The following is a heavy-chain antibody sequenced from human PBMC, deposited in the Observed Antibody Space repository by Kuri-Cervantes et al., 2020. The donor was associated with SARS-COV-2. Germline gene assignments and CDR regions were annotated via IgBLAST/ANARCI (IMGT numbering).Heavy chain of an antibody. CDR1: EFPFRNYA. CDR3: ARVPYYYDGSGFFYFDY. V-gene: IGHV3-30-3*01. D-gene: IGHD3-22*01. Sequence: GESLKISCAASEFPFRNYAMHWVRQAPGKGLEWVAVISYDGTNKYYADFVKGRFTISRDNSNNTLYLQMNSLRVEDTAVYYCARVPYYYDGSGFFYFDYWGQGTLVTVSS. CDR2: ISYDGTNK. J-gene: IGHJ4*02.